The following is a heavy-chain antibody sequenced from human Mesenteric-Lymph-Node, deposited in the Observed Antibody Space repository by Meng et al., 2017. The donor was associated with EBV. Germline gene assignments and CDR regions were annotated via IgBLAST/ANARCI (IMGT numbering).Heavy chain of an antibody. CDR1: GGSINSFY. Sequence: QEQIQEPGPGPGKLSDTLSLSCNVSGGSINSFYWSWIRQPPGKGLEWIGYIYHSGSTNYNPSRKSRVTMSVDMSKNQFSLKLSSVTAADTAVYYCARGEVFDSWGQGTLVTVSS. CDR2: IYHSGST. V-gene: IGHV4-59*07. CDR3: ARGEVFDS. J-gene: IGHJ4*02.